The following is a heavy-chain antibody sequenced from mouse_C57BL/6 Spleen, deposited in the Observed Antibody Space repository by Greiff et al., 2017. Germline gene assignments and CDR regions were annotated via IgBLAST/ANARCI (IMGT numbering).Heavy chain of an antibody. D-gene: IGHD2-4*01. CDR1: GFTFSSYA. CDR3: TRDAIGDYDPYYFDY. Sequence: EVKVVESGEGLVKPGGSLKLSCAASGFTFSSYAMSWVRQTPEKRLEWVAYISSGGDYIYYADTVKGRFTISRDNARNSLYLQMSSLKSEDTAMYYCTRDAIGDYDPYYFDYWGQGTTLTVSS. CDR2: ISSGGDYI. J-gene: IGHJ2*01. V-gene: IGHV5-9-1*02.